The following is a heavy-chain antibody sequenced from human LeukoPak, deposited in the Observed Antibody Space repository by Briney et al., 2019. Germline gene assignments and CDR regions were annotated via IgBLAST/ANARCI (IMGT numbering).Heavy chain of an antibody. D-gene: IGHD5-24*01. J-gene: IGHJ4*02. V-gene: IGHV3-53*01. CDR2: IYSGGTT. Sequence: GGSLRLSCAAPGFNVTTNYMSWVRQAPGKGLEWVSVIYSGGTTYYADSVKGRFTISRDISKNTLSLQMNSLRAEDTAVYYCARGRRDGYNLGYWGQGTLVAVSS. CDR3: ARGRRDGYNLGY. CDR1: GFNVTTNY.